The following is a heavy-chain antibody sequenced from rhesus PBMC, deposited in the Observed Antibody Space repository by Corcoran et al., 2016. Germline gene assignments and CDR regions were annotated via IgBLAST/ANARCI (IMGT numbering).Heavy chain of an antibody. V-gene: IGHV4-80*01. Sequence: QVQLQESGPGLVKPSETLSLTCAVSGGSFSSYWWSWIRQPPGKGLEWIGEINGNSGSTNYNPSLKSRLTISQDASKNQFSLKLSSVTAADTAVYYCASFFLVDYWGQGVLVTVSS. J-gene: IGHJ4*01. CDR1: GGSFSSYW. CDR3: ASFFLVDY. CDR2: INGNSGST. D-gene: IGHD3-3*01.